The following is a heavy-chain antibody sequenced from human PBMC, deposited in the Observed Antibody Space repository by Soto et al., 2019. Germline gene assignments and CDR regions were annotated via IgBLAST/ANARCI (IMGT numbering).Heavy chain of an antibody. CDR2: IIPILGIA. D-gene: IGHD3-16*01. Sequence: QVQLVQSGAEVKKPGSSVKVSCKASGGTFSSYTISWVRQAPGQGLEWMGRIIPILGIANYAQKFQGRVTITADKSTSTAYMDLSSLNSEDTPFYSCRAGNHLGKFFYYMDVWGKGTTVTVSS. J-gene: IGHJ6*03. CDR1: GGTFSSYT. V-gene: IGHV1-69*02. CDR3: RAGNHLGKFFYYMDV.